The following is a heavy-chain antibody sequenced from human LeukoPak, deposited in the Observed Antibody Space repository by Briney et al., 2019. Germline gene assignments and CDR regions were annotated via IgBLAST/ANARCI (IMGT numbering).Heavy chain of an antibody. CDR3: ARAPFRGVINWFDP. Sequence: SETLSLTCVVYGGSFSGYHWSWIRQSPGKGLEWIGEINHRGSTNYNPSLKRRVTMSLDTSKNQFSLKLSSVTAADTAVYYCARAPFRGVINWFDPWGQGTLVTVSS. CDR1: GGSFSGYH. CDR2: INHRGST. D-gene: IGHD3-10*01. V-gene: IGHV4-34*01. J-gene: IGHJ5*02.